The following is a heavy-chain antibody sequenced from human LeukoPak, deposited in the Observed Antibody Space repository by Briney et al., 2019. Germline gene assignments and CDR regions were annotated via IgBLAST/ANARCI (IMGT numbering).Heavy chain of an antibody. J-gene: IGHJ6*03. Sequence: SETLSLTCTVSGGSISSGTYYWTWIRQPAGKGLEWIGRIYTSGSTNYNPSLKSRVTISVDTSKNQFSLKLYSVTVADTAVYCCARLDYYHYYMDVWGKGTTVTVSS. CDR2: IYTSGST. CDR3: ARLDYYHYYMDV. CDR1: GGSISSGTYY. V-gene: IGHV4-61*02.